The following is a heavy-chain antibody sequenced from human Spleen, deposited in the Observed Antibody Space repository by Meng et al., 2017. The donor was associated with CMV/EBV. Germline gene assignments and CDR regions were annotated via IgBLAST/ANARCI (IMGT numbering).Heavy chain of an antibody. CDR1: GYTFSSYY. Sequence: ASVKVSCKAFGYTFSSYYMHWVRQAPGQGLEWVGVINRDVHSPIYAQKFQGRVTMTRDTSTSTVYMELSSLSSEDTAVYYCAIDFEIYQLLFTFDYWGQGTLVTVSS. D-gene: IGHD2-2*01. CDR2: INRDVHSP. J-gene: IGHJ4*02. V-gene: IGHV1-46*01. CDR3: AIDFEIYQLLFTFDY.